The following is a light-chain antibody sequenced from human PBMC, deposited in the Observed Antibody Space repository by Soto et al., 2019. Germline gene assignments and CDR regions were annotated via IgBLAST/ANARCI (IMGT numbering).Light chain of an antibody. J-gene: IGKJ3*01. CDR1: QSVSRN. CDR2: DTS. V-gene: IGKV3-20*01. CDR3: QQFGSSQFT. Sequence: EIVMTQSPATLSLSPGERATLSCRASQSVSRNLAWYQQEPGQAPTVLIFDTSRRATGVPDRFSGSGSGTDFTLTISRLQTDDFAVYYCQQFGSSQFTFGPGTKVDIK.